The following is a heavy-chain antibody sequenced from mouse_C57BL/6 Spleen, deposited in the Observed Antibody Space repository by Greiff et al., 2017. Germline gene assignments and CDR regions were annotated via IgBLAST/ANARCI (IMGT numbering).Heavy chain of an antibody. CDR3: ARGGITTVVASDFDY. V-gene: IGHV1-69*01. J-gene: IGHJ2*01. CDR1: GYTFTSYW. Sequence: QVQLQQPGAELVMPGASVKLSCKASGYTFTSYWMHWVKQRPGQGLEWIGAIDPSDSYTNYNQKFKGKSTLTVDKSSSTAYMQLSSLTSEDSAVYYCARGGITTVVASDFDYWGQGTTLTVSS. D-gene: IGHD1-1*01. CDR2: IDPSDSYT.